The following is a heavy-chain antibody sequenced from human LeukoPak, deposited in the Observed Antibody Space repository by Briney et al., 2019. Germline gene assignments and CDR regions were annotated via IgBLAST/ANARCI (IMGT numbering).Heavy chain of an antibody. D-gene: IGHD4-11*01. J-gene: IGHJ3*02. CDR2: IYYSGNT. V-gene: IGHV4-59*08. CDR3: ARGLQGHDAFDI. Sequence: SETLSLTCTVSGASINSYYWSWIRQPPGKGLEWIGYIYYSGNTNYNPSLKSRVTISLDTSKNQFSLKLSSVTAADTAVYYCARGLQGHDAFDIWGQGTMVTVSS. CDR1: GASINSYY.